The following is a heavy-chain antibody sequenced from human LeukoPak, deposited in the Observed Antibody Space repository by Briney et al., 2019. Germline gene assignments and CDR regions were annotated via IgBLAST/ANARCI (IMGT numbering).Heavy chain of an antibody. V-gene: IGHV4-34*01. D-gene: IGHD6-6*01. CDR3: AGVPVAARPDEYFQH. CDR1: GGSFSGYY. CDR2: INHSGST. J-gene: IGHJ1*01. Sequence: SETLSLTCAVYGGSFSGYYWSWIRQPPGKGLEWIGEINHSGSTNYNPSLKSRVTISVDTSKNQFSLKLSSVTAADTAVYYCAGVPVAARPDEYFQHWGQGTLVTVSS.